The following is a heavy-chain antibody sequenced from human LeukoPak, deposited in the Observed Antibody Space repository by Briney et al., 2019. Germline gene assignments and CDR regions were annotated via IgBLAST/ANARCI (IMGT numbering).Heavy chain of an antibody. D-gene: IGHD3-22*01. CDR3: AKSARYDSSGYYLLFNDY. CDR2: VGGDARRT. J-gene: IGHJ4*02. V-gene: IGHV3-23*01. Sequence: GGTLRLSCAASGFTLTIYGMNWVRQAPGKGLEWVSGVGGDARRTYHADSVKGRFTISRDNSKSTLYLQMNSLRAEDTAVYYCAKSARYDSSGYYLLFNDYWGQGTLVTVSS. CDR1: GFTLTIYG.